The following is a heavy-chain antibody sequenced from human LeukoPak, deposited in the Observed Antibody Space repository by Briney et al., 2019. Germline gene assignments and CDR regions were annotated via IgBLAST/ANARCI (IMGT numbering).Heavy chain of an antibody. CDR1: GGSISSSSYY. D-gene: IGHD1-26*01. V-gene: IGHV4-39*07. Sequence: SETLSLTCTVSGGSISSSSYYWGWIRQPPGKGLEWIGSIYYSGSTYYNPSLESRVTISVDTSKNYFSLKLSSVTAADAAVYYCATGSGSYYYYGMDVWGQGTTVTVSS. J-gene: IGHJ6*02. CDR2: IYYSGST. CDR3: ATGSGSYYYYGMDV.